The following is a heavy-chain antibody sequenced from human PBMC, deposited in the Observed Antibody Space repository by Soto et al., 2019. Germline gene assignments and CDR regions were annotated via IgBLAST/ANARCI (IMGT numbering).Heavy chain of an antibody. Sequence: PGGSLRLSCAASGFTFRSYAMHWVRQVPGKGLEWVAVISSDENNRSYADSVKGRFTISRDNTKNTLDLQVDSLRAEDTAVYYCARALDTTMASKDNWFDPWGQGTLVTVSS. CDR1: GFTFRSYA. J-gene: IGHJ5*02. CDR3: ARALDTTMASKDNWFDP. D-gene: IGHD5-18*01. V-gene: IGHV3-30-3*01. CDR2: ISSDENNR.